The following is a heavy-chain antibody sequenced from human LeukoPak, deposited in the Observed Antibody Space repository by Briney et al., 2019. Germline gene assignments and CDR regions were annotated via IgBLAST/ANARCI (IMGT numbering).Heavy chain of an antibody. D-gene: IGHD4-17*01. V-gene: IGHV3-66*04. Sequence: PGGSLRLSCAASGFTVSSNFMTWVRQAPGKGLEWVSVIYSGSSTYYADSVKGRFTISRDNSKNTLYLQMNSLRAEDTAVYYCARRRATVTTRGYYFDYWGQGTLVTVSS. CDR1: GFTVSSNF. CDR2: IYSGSST. J-gene: IGHJ4*02. CDR3: ARRRATVTTRGYYFDY.